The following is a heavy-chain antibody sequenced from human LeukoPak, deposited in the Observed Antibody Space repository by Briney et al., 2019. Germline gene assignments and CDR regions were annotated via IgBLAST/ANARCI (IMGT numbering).Heavy chain of an antibody. CDR1: GYTFTCYY. Sequence: ASVKVSCKASGYTFTCYYMHWVRQAPGQGLEWMGWINPNSGGTNYAQKFQGRVTMTRDTSISTAYMELSRLRSDDTAVYYCARDYSSGRNWFDPWGQGTLVTVSS. CDR3: ARDYSSGRNWFDP. CDR2: INPNSGGT. V-gene: IGHV1-2*02. J-gene: IGHJ5*02. D-gene: IGHD6-19*01.